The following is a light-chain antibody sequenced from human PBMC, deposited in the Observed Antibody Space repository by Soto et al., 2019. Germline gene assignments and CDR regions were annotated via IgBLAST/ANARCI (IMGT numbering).Light chain of an antibody. CDR1: QPISSY. Sequence: IQLTQSPSSLSPSVGAGIPFTGRASQPISSYLNWYQQKPGKAPKLLMYGASSLQSGVPSRFSGRGSGTDFTFTISSLQPEDIATYYCQQYDNLPITFGQGTRLEIK. CDR2: GAS. V-gene: IGKV1-33*01. J-gene: IGKJ5*01. CDR3: QQYDNLPIT.